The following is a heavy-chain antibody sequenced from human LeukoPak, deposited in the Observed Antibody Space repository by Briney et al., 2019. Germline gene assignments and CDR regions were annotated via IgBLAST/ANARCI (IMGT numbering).Heavy chain of an antibody. CDR1: GRSISSYY. CDR2: IYYSGST. D-gene: IGHD3-22*01. CDR3: ARAPYDSGGYYDYYFDY. V-gene: IGHV4-59*08. J-gene: IGHJ4*02. Sequence: PSETLSLTCTLSGRSISSYYWSWIRQPPGKGLEWIGYIYYSGSTNYNPSLKSRVTISVDTSKNQFSLKLGSVTAADTAVYYCARAPYDSGGYYDYYFDYWGQGTLVTVSS.